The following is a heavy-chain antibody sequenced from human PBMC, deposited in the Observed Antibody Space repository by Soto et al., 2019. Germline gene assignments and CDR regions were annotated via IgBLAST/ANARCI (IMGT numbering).Heavy chain of an antibody. CDR2: ISYDGGNK. CDR1: GFTFSSYG. V-gene: IGHV3-30*18. Sequence: PGGSLRLSCAASGFTFSSYGMHWVRQAPGKGLEWVAVISYDGGNKYYADSVKGRFTISRDNSKNTLYLQMNSLRAEDTAVYYCAKDALRGELLQSLEDYYYYGMDVWGQGTTVTVSS. D-gene: IGHD1-26*01. CDR3: AKDALRGELLQSLEDYYYYGMDV. J-gene: IGHJ6*02.